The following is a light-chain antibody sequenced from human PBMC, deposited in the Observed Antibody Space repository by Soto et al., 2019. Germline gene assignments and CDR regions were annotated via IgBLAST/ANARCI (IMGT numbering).Light chain of an antibody. CDR3: QQSHSTPLT. CDR1: QTITSY. Sequence: DIQVTQSPSSLSASVGDTVTITCRASQTITSYLNWYQQKPGKAPRLLIYAASALHTGVPSRFSGRGSGTDFRLIITNLQPDDFATYYCQQSHSTPLTFGGGTTVDIK. CDR2: AAS. J-gene: IGKJ4*01. V-gene: IGKV1-39*01.